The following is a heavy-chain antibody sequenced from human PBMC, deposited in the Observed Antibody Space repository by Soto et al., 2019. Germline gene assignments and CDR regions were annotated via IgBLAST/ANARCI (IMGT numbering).Heavy chain of an antibody. J-gene: IGHJ6*02. CDR2: ISAYNGNT. D-gene: IGHD3-10*01. CDR3: ASQREWWHYGSGSYLNYYYYYGMDV. V-gene: IGHV1-18*04. Sequence: ASVKVSCKASGYTFTSYGISWVRQAPGQGLEWMGWISAYNGNTNYAQKLQGRVTMTTDTSTSTAYMELRSLRSDDTAVYYCASQREWWHYGSGSYLNYYYYYGMDVWGQGTTVTVSS. CDR1: GYTFTSYG.